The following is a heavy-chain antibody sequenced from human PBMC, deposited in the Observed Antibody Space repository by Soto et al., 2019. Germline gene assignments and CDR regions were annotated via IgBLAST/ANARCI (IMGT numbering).Heavy chain of an antibody. CDR3: AHKRDVSRGFKS. J-gene: IGHJ5*01. V-gene: IGHV2-5*02. Sequence: QITLKESGPPLVKPTQTLTLTCTFSGFSFSINGVAVDWIRQPPGQALEWLALIYWDDDQRYNPSLKNRLTITQDATRNQVVLTMTNMDPVDTATYYCAHKRDVSRGFKSWGQGTLVTVSS. CDR2: IYWDDDQ. CDR1: GFSFSINGVA.